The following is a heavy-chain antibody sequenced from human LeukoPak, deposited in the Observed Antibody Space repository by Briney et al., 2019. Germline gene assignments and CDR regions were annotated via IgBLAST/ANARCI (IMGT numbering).Heavy chain of an antibody. CDR2: ISYDGSNK. D-gene: IGHD2-2*02. V-gene: IGHV3-30-3*01. J-gene: IGHJ6*02. CDR3: ARPKVPAAIPRYGMDV. CDR1: GFTFSSYA. Sequence: KSLRLSCAASGFTFSSYAMHWVRQAPGKGLEWVAVISYDGSNKYYADSVKGRFTISRDNSKNTLYLQMNSLRAEDTAVYYCARPKVPAAIPRYGMDVWGQGTTVTVSS.